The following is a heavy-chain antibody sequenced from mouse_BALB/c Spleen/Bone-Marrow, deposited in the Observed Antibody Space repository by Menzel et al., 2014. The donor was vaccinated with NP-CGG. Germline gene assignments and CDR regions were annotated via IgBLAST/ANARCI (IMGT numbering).Heavy chain of an antibody. CDR3: ASRDSSGYVPDY. D-gene: IGHD3-2*01. J-gene: IGHJ2*01. CDR1: GYTLTSYW. V-gene: IGHV1S132*01. Sequence: VKLMESGAELVKPGASVKLSCKTSGYTLTSYWIQWVKQRPGQGLGWIGEIFPGTGTTYYNEKFKGKATLTMDTSSSTAYMQLSSLTSEDSAVYFCASRDSSGYVPDYWGQGTTLTVSS. CDR2: IFPGTGTT.